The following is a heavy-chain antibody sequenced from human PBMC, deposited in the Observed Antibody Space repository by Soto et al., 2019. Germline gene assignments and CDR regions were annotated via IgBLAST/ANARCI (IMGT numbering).Heavy chain of an antibody. V-gene: IGHV1-69*06. J-gene: IGHJ6*02. CDR1: GSTFSSYA. CDR2: IIPIFGTA. D-gene: IGHD2-2*01. CDR3: ASTPWLGVPAHHTAF. Sequence: SVKVSCKASGSTFSSYAISWVRQAPGQGLEWMGGIIPIFGTANYAQKFQGRVTITADKSTSTAYMELSSLRSEDTAVYYCASTPWLGVPAHHTAFWGQGTTSTVSS.